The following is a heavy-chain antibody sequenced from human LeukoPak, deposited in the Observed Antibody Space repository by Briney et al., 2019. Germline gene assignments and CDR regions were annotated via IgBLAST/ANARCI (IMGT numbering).Heavy chain of an antibody. CDR2: INHSGST. J-gene: IGHJ4*02. V-gene: IGHV4-34*01. D-gene: IGHD2-2*01. CDR1: GGSFSGYY. CDR3: ARGSRYCSSTSCARNDY. Sequence: SETLPLTCAVYGGSFSGYYWSWIRQPPGKGLEWIVEINHSGSTNYNPSLKSRVTISVDTSKNQFSLKLSSVTAADTAVYYCARGSRYCSSTSCARNDYWGQGTLVTASS.